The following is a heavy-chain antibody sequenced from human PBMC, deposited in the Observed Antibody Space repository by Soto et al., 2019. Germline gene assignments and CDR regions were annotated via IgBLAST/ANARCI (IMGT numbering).Heavy chain of an antibody. CDR3: ARYDFWSGYGRYYGMDV. V-gene: IGHV3-7*05. J-gene: IGHJ6*02. CDR1: GFTFSSYW. D-gene: IGHD3-3*01. CDR2: MNQGGSEK. Sequence: HPGGSLRLSCAASGFTFSSYWMSWVRQAPGKGLEWVANMNQGGSEKYYVDSVKGRFTISRDNAKNSLYLQMNSLRAEDTAVYYCARYDFWSGYGRYYGMDVWGQGTTVTVSS.